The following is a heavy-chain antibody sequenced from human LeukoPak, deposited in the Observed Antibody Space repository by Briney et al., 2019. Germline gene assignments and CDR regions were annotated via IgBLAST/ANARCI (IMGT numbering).Heavy chain of an antibody. Sequence: GSLRLSCAASGFTFSSYAMSWVRQAPGKGLEWVSAISGSGGSTHYADSVKGRFTISRDNSKNTLYPQMNSLRADDTAVYYCAKGGSSGWYLSNWFDPWGQGTLVTVSS. V-gene: IGHV3-23*01. J-gene: IGHJ5*02. CDR1: GFTFSSYA. D-gene: IGHD6-19*01. CDR3: AKGGSSGWYLSNWFDP. CDR2: ISGSGGST.